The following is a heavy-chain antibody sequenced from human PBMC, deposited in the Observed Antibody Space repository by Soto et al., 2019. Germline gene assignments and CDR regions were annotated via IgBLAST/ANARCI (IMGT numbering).Heavy chain of an antibody. CDR3: ARDQEDDFWSGPLDY. J-gene: IGHJ4*02. V-gene: IGHV1-3*01. CDR1: GYTFTSYA. D-gene: IGHD3-3*01. CDR2: INAGNGNT. Sequence: ASVNVSCKASGYTFTSYAMHWVRQAPGQRLEWMGWINAGNGNTKYSQKFQGRVTITRDTSASTAYMELSSLRSEDTAVYYCARDQEDDFWSGPLDYWGQGTLVTVSS.